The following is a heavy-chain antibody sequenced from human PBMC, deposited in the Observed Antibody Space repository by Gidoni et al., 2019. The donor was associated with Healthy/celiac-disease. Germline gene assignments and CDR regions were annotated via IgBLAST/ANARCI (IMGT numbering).Heavy chain of an antibody. Sequence: QVQLVESGGGVVQPGRSLRLSCAAPGFTFSSYALHWVRQAPGKGLEWVAVISYDGSDKYYADSVKGRFTISRDNSKNTLYLQMNSLRAEDTAVYYCARGYCSGGSCYRRFYPYGMDVWGQGTTVTVSS. CDR2: ISYDGSDK. J-gene: IGHJ6*02. D-gene: IGHD2-15*01. CDR3: ARGYCSGGSCYRRFYPYGMDV. CDR1: GFTFSSYA. V-gene: IGHV3-30-3*01.